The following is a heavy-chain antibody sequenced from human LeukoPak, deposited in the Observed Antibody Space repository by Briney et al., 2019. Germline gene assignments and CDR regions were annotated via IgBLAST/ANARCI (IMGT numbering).Heavy chain of an antibody. CDR3: ASLVITIYYFDY. D-gene: IGHD2/OR15-2a*01. V-gene: IGHV1-24*01. J-gene: IGHJ4*02. Sequence: GASVKVSCKGSGYTLTELSMYWVRQAPGKGLEWMGGFDPEDGETTYAQKFQGRVTMTEDTSTDTAYMELSSLRSEDTAVYYCASLVITIYYFDYWGQGTLVTVSS. CDR2: FDPEDGET. CDR1: GYTLTELS.